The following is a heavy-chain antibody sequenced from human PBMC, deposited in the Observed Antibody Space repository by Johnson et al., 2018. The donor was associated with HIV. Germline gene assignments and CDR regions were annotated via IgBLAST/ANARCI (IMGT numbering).Heavy chain of an antibody. CDR3: ARGVKQQLNVVDAFDI. Sequence: LVESGGGVVQPGGSLRLSCAASGFTFSSYGMHWVRQAPGKGLEWVAFFSYDGSNKYYADSVKGRFTISRDNSKNTLYLQMNSLRAEDTAVYYCARGVKQQLNVVDAFDIWGQGTKVTVSS. D-gene: IGHD6-13*01. J-gene: IGHJ3*02. V-gene: IGHV3-30*19. CDR1: GFTFSSYG. CDR2: FSYDGSNK.